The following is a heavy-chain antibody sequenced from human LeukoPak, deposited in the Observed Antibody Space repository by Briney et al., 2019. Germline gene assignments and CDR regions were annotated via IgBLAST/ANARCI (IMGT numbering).Heavy chain of an antibody. CDR2: ISGSGGST. CDR3: ALTGGYYYDSSGSQY. CDR1: GFTVSSNY. V-gene: IGHV3-23*01. J-gene: IGHJ4*02. Sequence: GGSLRLSCAASGFTVSSNYVSWVRQAPGKGLEWVSAISGSGGSTYYADSVKGRFTISRDNSKNTLYLQMNSLRAEDTAVYYCALTGGYYYDSSGSQYWGQGTLVTVSS. D-gene: IGHD3-22*01.